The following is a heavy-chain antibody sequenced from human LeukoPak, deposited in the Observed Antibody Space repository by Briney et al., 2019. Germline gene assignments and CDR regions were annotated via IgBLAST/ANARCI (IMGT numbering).Heavy chain of an antibody. CDR2: IYHSGST. CDR3: ARGSGYSYGSYYFDY. V-gene: IGHV4-38-2*02. J-gene: IGHJ4*02. D-gene: IGHD5-18*01. CDR1: GYSISSGYY. Sequence: SETLSLTCTVSGYSISSGYYWGWIRQPPGQGLEWIGSIYHSGSTYYNPSLKSRVTISVDTSKNQFSLKLSSVTAADTAVYYCARGSGYSYGSYYFDYWGQGTLVTVSS.